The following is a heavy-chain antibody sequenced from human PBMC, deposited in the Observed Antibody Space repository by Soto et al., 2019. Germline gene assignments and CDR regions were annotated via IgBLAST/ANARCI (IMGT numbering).Heavy chain of an antibody. V-gene: IGHV1-69*01. CDR3: ARETGTTASFYYYYGMDV. CDR2: NIPIFGTA. CDR1: GGTFSSYA. J-gene: IGHJ6*02. Sequence: QVQLVQSGAEVKKPGSSVKVSCKASGGTFSSYAISWVRQAPGQGLEWMGGNIPIFGTANYAQKFQGRVTITADESTITAYMELSSLRSEDTAVYYCARETGTTASFYYYYGMDVWGQGTTVTVSS. D-gene: IGHD1-1*01.